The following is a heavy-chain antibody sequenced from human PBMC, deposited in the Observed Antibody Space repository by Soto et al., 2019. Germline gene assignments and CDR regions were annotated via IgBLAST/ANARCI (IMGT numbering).Heavy chain of an antibody. Sequence: PSVPHSLPCAVSGGTIISGGDSWSWIRQTPGKGLEWIGYIYHSGSTYYNPSLKSRVTISVDRSKNQFSLKLSSATAADTAVYYCATTHYDFLTSYYKTYGMDVWGQGTTVTVSS. J-gene: IGHJ6*02. V-gene: IGHV4-30-2*01. CDR2: IYHSGST. CDR3: ATTHYDFLTSYYKTYGMDV. D-gene: IGHD3-9*01. CDR1: GGTIISGGDS.